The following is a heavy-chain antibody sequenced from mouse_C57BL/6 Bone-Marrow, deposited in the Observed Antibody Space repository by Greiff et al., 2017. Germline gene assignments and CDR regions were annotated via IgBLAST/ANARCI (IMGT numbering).Heavy chain of an antibody. J-gene: IGHJ4*01. Sequence: VQLQESGAELVKPGASVKISCKASGYAFSSYWMNWVKQRPGKGLEWFGQIYPGDGDTNYNGKFKGKATLTADKSSSTAYMQLSSLTSEDSAVYFCARKGDGYYFFYAMDYWGQGTSVTVS. CDR2: IYPGDGDT. D-gene: IGHD2-3*01. CDR3: ARKGDGYYFFYAMDY. CDR1: GYAFSSYW. V-gene: IGHV1-80*01.